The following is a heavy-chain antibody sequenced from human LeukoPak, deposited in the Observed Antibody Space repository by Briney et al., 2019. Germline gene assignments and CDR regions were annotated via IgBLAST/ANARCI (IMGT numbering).Heavy chain of an antibody. CDR1: GYTFTSYG. J-gene: IGHJ4*02. CDR3: ARVLQDYYDSSGYHFDY. D-gene: IGHD3-22*01. V-gene: IGHV1-18*01. CDR2: ISAYNGNT. Sequence: ASVKVSFKASGYTFTSYGISWVRQAPGQGLEWMGWISAYNGNTNYAQKLQGRVTMTTDTSTSTAYMELRSLRSDDTAVYYCARVLQDYYDSSGYHFDYWGQGTLVTVSS.